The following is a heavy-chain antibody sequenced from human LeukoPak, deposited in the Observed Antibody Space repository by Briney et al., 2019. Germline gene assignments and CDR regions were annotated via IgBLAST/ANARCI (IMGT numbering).Heavy chain of an antibody. CDR3: ARAFWSGYYFDY. CDR2: INHSGST. Sequence: SETLSLTCTVSGGSISRYYWSWIRQPPGKGLEWIGEINHSGSTNYNPSLKSRVTISVDTSKNQFSLKLSSVTAADTAVYYCARAFWSGYYFDYWGQGTLVTVSS. CDR1: GGSISRYY. J-gene: IGHJ4*02. V-gene: IGHV4-34*01. D-gene: IGHD3-3*01.